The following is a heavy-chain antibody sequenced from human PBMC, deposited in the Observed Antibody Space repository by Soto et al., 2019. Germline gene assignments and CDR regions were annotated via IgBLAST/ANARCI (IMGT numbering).Heavy chain of an antibody. CDR1: GYSFTSYW. J-gene: IGHJ4*02. V-gene: IGHV5-51*01. CDR3: ARDSDSSGSHSGRPNYGLLKVPAY. Sequence: GESLKISCKGSGYSFTSYWIGWVRQMPGKGLGWMGIIYPGDSDTRYSPSFQGQVTISADKSISTAYLQWSSLKASDTAVYYCARDSDSSGSHSGRPNYGLLKVPAYWGQGTLVTVSS. D-gene: IGHD3-22*01. CDR2: IYPGDSDT.